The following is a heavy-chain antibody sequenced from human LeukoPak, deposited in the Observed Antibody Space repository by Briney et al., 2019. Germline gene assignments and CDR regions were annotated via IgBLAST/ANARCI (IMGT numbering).Heavy chain of an antibody. CDR1: GFSITSGYY. J-gene: IGHJ4*02. CDR3: ARRLSGTYDHFDC. D-gene: IGHD1-26*01. V-gene: IGHV4-38-2*01. CDR2: IYYSGST. Sequence: SETLSLTCAVSGFSITSGYYWDWIRQPPGKGLEWIGSIYYSGSTYFNPSLKSRVTISTDTSKNQFSLKLSSVTAADTALYYCARRLSGTYDHFDCWGQGTLVTVSP.